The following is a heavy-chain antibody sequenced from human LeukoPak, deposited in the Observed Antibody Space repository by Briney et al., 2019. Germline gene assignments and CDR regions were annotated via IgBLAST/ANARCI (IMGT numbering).Heavy chain of an antibody. CDR2: INPNSGGT. Sequence: ASVKVSCKASGGTFSSYAISWVRQAPGQGLEWMGWINPNSGGTNYAQKFQGRVTMTRDTSISTAYMELSRLRSDDTAIYYCARDFYSNGFDYWGQGTLDTVSS. V-gene: IGHV1-2*02. J-gene: IGHJ4*02. CDR3: ARDFYSNGFDY. D-gene: IGHD4-11*01. CDR1: GGTFSSYA.